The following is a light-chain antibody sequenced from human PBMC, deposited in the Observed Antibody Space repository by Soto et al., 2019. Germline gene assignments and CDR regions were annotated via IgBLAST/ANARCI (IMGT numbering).Light chain of an antibody. CDR1: SSSIGTHT. CDR2: SNN. Sequence: QLVLTQPPSASGTPGQRVTISCSGSSSSIGTHTVNWYQQLPETAPKLLIYSNNQRPSGVPDRFSGSKSGTSASLAISGLQSEEEADYYCAAWDDSRNGVLFGGGTKLTVL. J-gene: IGLJ2*01. CDR3: AAWDDSRNGVL. V-gene: IGLV1-44*01.